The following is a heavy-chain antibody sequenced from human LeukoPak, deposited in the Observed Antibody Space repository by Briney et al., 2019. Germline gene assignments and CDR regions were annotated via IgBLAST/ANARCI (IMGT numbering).Heavy chain of an antibody. D-gene: IGHD6-13*01. V-gene: IGHV1-69*01. CDR3: AISSSSQTGGAFDI. Sequence: GSSVKVSCKASGGTFSSYAISWVRQAPGQGLEWMGGIIPIFGTANYAQKFQGRVTITADESTSTAYMELSSLRSEDTAVYYCAISSSSQTGGAFDIWGQGTMVTVSS. J-gene: IGHJ3*02. CDR1: GGTFSSYA. CDR2: IIPIFGTA.